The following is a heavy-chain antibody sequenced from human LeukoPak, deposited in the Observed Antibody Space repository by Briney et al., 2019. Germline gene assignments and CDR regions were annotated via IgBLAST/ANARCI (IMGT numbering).Heavy chain of an antibody. CDR2: IYYSGST. CDR3: ARDRDTVIAAAGKDHWYFDL. CDR1: GGSISRYY. D-gene: IGHD6-13*01. J-gene: IGHJ2*01. V-gene: IGHV4-59*01. Sequence: PSETLSLTCTVSGGSISRYYWSWIRQPPGKGLEWSGHIYYSGSTNYNPSLKSRVTISVDTSKNQFSLKLSSVTAADTAVYYCARDRDTVIAAAGKDHWYFDLWGRGTLVTVSS.